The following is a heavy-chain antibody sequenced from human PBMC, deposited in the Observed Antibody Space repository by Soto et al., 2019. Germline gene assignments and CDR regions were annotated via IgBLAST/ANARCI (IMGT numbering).Heavy chain of an antibody. J-gene: IGHJ6*02. V-gene: IGHV4-59*01. D-gene: IGHD3-3*01. CDR1: GGSISSYY. CDR2: IYYSGST. Sequence: QVQLQESGPGLVKPSETLSLTCTVSGGSISSYYWSWIRQPPGKGLEWIGYIYYSGSTNYNPSLKSRVTISVDTSKNQFSLKLSSVTAADTAVYYCARSGSIYYYYYGMDAWGQGTTVTVSS. CDR3: ARSGSIYYYYYGMDA.